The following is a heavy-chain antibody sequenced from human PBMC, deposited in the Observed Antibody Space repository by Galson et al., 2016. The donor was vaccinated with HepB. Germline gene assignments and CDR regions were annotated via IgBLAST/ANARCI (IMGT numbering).Heavy chain of an antibody. CDR2: ITGGGGGT. J-gene: IGHJ4*02. D-gene: IGHD6-19*01. V-gene: IGHV3-23*01. Sequence: SLRLSCAASGFTFSSYAMNWVRQAPGKGLEWVSSITGGGGGTYYANSVKGRFTVSRDNSKNTLYLQMNSLSVEDTAVYYCAKDSGSGWYGDYLDYWGQGTLVTGAS. CDR1: GFTFSSYA. CDR3: AKDSGSGWYGDYLDY.